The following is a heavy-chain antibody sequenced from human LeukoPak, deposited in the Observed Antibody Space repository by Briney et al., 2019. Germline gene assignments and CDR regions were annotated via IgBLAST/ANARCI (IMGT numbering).Heavy chain of an antibody. CDR1: GFTFSSYS. CDR2: ISSSSSTI. Sequence: GGSLRLSCAASGFTFSSYSMNWDRQAPGMGLEWVSYISSSSSTIYYADSVKGRFTISRDNAKNSLYLQMNSLRAEDTAVYYCAEGPYYDILTGYSSDAFHIWGQGTVVTVSS. D-gene: IGHD3-9*01. CDR3: AEGPYYDILTGYSSDAFHI. V-gene: IGHV3-48*01. J-gene: IGHJ3*02.